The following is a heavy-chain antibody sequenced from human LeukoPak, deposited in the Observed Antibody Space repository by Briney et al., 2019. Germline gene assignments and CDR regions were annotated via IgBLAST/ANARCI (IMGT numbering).Heavy chain of an antibody. V-gene: IGHV3-48*02. J-gene: IGHJ4*02. D-gene: IGHD3-10*01. Sequence: GGSLRLSCAASGFTFSIYNMNWVRQAPGKGLEWVSYISSGRSTIYYADSVKGRFTISRDNAKNSVFLQMNSLRDEDTAVYYCARDYCQHGEYFDYWGQGTLVTVSS. CDR2: ISSGRSTI. CDR3: ARDYCQHGEYFDY. CDR1: GFTFSIYN.